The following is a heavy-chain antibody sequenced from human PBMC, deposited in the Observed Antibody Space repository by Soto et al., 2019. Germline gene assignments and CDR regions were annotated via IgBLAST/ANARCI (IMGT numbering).Heavy chain of an antibody. J-gene: IGHJ5*02. V-gene: IGHV4-59*01. D-gene: IGHD3-10*01. CDR3: ARGYGSGKINWFDP. CDR2: IYYSGST. CDR1: GGSISSYY. Sequence: QVQLQESGPGLVKPSETLSLTCTVSGGSISSYYWSWIRQPPGKGLAWIGYIYYSGSTNYNHSLKSRVNTSVDTTKNQSALKLSSVTAADTAVYYCARGYGSGKINWFDPCGQGTLVTVSS.